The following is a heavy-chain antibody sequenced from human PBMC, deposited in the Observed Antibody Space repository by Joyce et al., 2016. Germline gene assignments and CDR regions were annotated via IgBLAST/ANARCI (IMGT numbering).Heavy chain of an antibody. J-gene: IGHJ2*01. V-gene: IGHV3-48*02. D-gene: IGHD4-17*01. Sequence: EVQLVESGGGLVQPGGSLRLSCAASGFTFSTYSMNWVRQAPGKGLEWISYMSHSSNTIYYADSVKGRFTISRDNANKSLYLQMNSLRDEDTAVYYCARDSLRGWFFDLWGRGTLFTVSS. CDR3: ARDSLRGWFFDL. CDR1: GFTFSTYS. CDR2: MSHSSNTI.